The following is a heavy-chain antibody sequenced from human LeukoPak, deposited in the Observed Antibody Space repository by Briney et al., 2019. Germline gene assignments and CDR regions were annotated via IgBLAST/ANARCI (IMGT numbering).Heavy chain of an antibody. CDR2: IYYSGST. CDR3: ARHGDYYDSSGYFLFDY. J-gene: IGHJ4*02. V-gene: IGHV4-39*01. Sequence: PSETLSLTCTVSGGSISSSSYYWGWIRQPPGKGREWIGSIYYSGSTYYNPSLKSRVTISVDTSKNQFSLKLSSVTAADTAVYYCARHGDYYDSSGYFLFDYWGQGTLVTVSS. CDR1: GGSISSSSYY. D-gene: IGHD3-22*01.